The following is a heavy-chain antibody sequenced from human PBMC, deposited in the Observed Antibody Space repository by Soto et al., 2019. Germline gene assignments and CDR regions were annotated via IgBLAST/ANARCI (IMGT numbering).Heavy chain of an antibody. CDR3: ARDDGWNNVVVPPATQNHYFDY. V-gene: IGHV3-7*01. D-gene: IGHD2-2*01. CDR2: IKFDGSEK. J-gene: IGHJ4*02. CDR1: GFTFSGYR. Sequence: EVQLVESGGGLVQPGGSLRLSCAASGFTFSGYRMSWVRQAPGKGLEWVANIKFDGSEKYYVDSLKGRFIISRDNTKNTLSLQMNSMRVEDTAVYYCARDDGWNNVVVPPATQNHYFDYWGPGTWVTVSS.